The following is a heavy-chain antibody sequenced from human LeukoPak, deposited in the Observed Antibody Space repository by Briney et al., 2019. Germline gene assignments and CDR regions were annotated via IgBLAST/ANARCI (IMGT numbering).Heavy chain of an antibody. Sequence: PSETLSLTCTASGGSISSSSYYWGWIRQPPGKGLEWIGSIYYSGSTYYNPSLESRVTISVDTSKNQFSLKLSSVTAADTAVYYCARDKGGSPWNYYYYYMDVWGKGTTVTVSS. V-gene: IGHV4-39*07. CDR1: GGSISSSSYY. J-gene: IGHJ6*03. D-gene: IGHD1-26*01. CDR2: IYYSGST. CDR3: ARDKGGSPWNYYYYYMDV.